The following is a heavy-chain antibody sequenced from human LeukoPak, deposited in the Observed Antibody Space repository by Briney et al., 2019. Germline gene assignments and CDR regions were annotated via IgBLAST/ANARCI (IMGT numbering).Heavy chain of an antibody. CDR2: INHSGST. V-gene: IGHV4-34*01. Sequence: PSETLSLTCAVYGGSFSGYYWSWIRQPSGKGLEWIGEINHSGSTNYNPSLKSRVTISVDTSKNQFSLKLSSVTAADTAVYYCARGWAALTNDAFDIWGQGTMVTVSS. CDR3: ARGWAALTNDAFDI. D-gene: IGHD1-14*01. J-gene: IGHJ3*02. CDR1: GGSFSGYY.